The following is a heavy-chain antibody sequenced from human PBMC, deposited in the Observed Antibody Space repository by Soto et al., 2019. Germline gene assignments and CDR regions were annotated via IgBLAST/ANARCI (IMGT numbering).Heavy chain of an antibody. J-gene: IGHJ5*02. CDR3: ARDRLSSSRATFDP. V-gene: IGHV1-18*01. CDR1: GYTLTSYG. Sequence: ASVKVSCKASGYTLTSYGISWVRQAPGQGLEWMGWISAYNGNTNYAQKLQGRVTMTTDTSTSTAYMELRSLRSDDTAVYYCARDRLSSSRATFDPWAQGTLVTVSS. D-gene: IGHD1-26*01. CDR2: ISAYNGNT.